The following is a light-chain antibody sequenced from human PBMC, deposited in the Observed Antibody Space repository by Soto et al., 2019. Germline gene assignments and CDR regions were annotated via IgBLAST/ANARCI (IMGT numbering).Light chain of an antibody. Sequence: EIVMTQSPATLSLSPGEGATLSFMASQSVSSKLAWYQQKPGQAPRLLIYGASTRATGIPARFSGGGSGTDFTLTISRLEPEDFAVYYCQQFSSYPLTFGGGTKVDI. V-gene: IGKV3-15*01. J-gene: IGKJ4*01. CDR1: QSVSSK. CDR3: QQFSSYPLT. CDR2: GAS.